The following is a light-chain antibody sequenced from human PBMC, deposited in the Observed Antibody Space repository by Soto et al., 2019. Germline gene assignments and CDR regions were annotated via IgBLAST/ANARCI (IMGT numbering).Light chain of an antibody. V-gene: IGLV1-44*01. J-gene: IGLJ3*02. CDR3: ATGDDSRNARGV. CDR1: RSNIGNNA. CDR2: NNN. Sequence: QSVLTQTPSASGTPGQTVTISCSGSRSNIGNNAVSWYQQFPGTAPKLLIYNNNQRPSGVPDRFSGSKSGTSASLAISGLQSEDEADYYCATGDDSRNARGVFGGGTKLTVL.